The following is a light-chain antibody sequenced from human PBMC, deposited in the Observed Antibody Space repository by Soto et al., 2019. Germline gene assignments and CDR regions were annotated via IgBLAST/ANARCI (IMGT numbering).Light chain of an antibody. CDR3: QVWDTTSDHWM. CDR1: NIGSRS. J-gene: IGLJ3*02. Sequence: SYELTQPPSVSVAPRPTATITCGGKNIGSRSVHWYQQTSGQAPVLVVFDDSVRPSGIPERISGYNSGNTATLTISGVEAVDEDDYYCQVWDTTSDHWMFGGGTKLTVL. CDR2: DDS. V-gene: IGLV3-21*02.